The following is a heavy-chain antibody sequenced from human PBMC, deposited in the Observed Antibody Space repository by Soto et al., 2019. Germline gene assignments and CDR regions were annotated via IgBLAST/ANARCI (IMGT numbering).Heavy chain of an antibody. CDR3: ARSTAARLNWFDP. Sequence: EVQLVESGGGLVQPGGSLRLSCAASGFTFSSYWMSWVRQAPGKGLEWVANIKQDGSEKYYVDSVKGRFTISRDNAKNSLYLQMNSLRAEDTAVYYCARSTAARLNWFDPWGQGTLVTVSS. CDR2: IKQDGSEK. J-gene: IGHJ5*02. V-gene: IGHV3-7*01. D-gene: IGHD6-6*01. CDR1: GFTFSSYW.